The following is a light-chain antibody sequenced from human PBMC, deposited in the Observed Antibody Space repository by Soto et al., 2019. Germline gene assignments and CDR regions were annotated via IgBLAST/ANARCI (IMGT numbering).Light chain of an antibody. CDR3: QQRSTWPRWT. CDR2: GAS. Sequence: EIVMTQSPATLSVSPGERATLSCRASQSVSSNLAWYQQKPGQGPRLLIYGASTRATATPARFSGSGSGTEFTLTISSLQSEDFAVYYCQQRSTWPRWTFGQGTKVEIK. V-gene: IGKV3-15*01. CDR1: QSVSSN. J-gene: IGKJ1*01.